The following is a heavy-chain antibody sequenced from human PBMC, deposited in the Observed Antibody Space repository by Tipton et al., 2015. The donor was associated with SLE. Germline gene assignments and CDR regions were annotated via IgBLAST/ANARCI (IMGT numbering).Heavy chain of an antibody. J-gene: IGHJ4*02. CDR1: GFTFSSYS. CDR2: ISYDGSNN. Sequence: SLRLSCAASGFTFSSYSVHWVRQAPGKGLEWVAVISYDGSNNYFGDSVKGRFTISRDNSKNTLYLQMNSLRPEDTAVYYCARGSRYYDSSGYYQNFDYWGQGTLVSVSS. CDR3: ARGSRYYDSSGYYQNFDY. D-gene: IGHD3-22*01. V-gene: IGHV3-30*04.